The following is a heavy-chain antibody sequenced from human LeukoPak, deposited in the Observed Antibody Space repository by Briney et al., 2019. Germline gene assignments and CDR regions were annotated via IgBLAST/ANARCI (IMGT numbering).Heavy chain of an antibody. CDR2: ISVSGAGT. J-gene: IGHJ3*01. D-gene: IGHD3-10*01. CDR3: AKDVWITTGGGVTDVLTHDPFDL. CDR1: GFSFSNYV. Sequence: GGSLRLSCAASGFSFSNYVMTWVRQPPGKGLEWVSSISVSGAGTKYADSVKGRFTISRDNSKNRLYLQMNSLRVGDTAVYYCAKDVWITTGGGVTDVLTHDPFDLWGQGTMVTLSS. V-gene: IGHV3-23*01.